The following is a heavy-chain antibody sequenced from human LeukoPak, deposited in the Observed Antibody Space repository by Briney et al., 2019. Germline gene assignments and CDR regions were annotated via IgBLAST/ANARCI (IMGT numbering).Heavy chain of an antibody. V-gene: IGHV3-53*01. CDR3: AKDGSSYYDYVWGSYLDY. Sequence: GGSLRLSCAASGFTVSSNYMSWVRQAPGKGLEWVSVIYSGGSTYYADSVKGRFTISRDNSKNTLYLQMNSLRAEDTAVYYCAKDGSSYYDYVWGSYLDYWGQGTLVTVSS. CDR2: IYSGGST. CDR1: GFTVSSNY. D-gene: IGHD3-16*01. J-gene: IGHJ4*02.